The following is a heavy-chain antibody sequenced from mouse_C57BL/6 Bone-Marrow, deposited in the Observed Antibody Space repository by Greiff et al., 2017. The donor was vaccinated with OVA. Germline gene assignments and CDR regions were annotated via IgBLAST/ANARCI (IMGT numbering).Heavy chain of an antibody. J-gene: IGHJ1*03. CDR3: ARHWDYYGSSWYFDV. V-gene: IGHV5-9*01. D-gene: IGHD1-1*01. CDR1: GFTFSSYT. CDR2: ISGGGGNT. Sequence: VTSVESGGGLVKPGGSLKLSCAASGFTFSSYTMSWVRQTPEKRPEWVATISGGGGNTYYPDSVKGRFTISRDNAKNTLYLQMSSLRSEDPALYYCARHWDYYGSSWYFDVWGTGTTVTVSS.